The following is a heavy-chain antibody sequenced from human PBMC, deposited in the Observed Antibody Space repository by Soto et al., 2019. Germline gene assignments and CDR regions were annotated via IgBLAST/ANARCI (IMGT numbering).Heavy chain of an antibody. CDR3: ARQRIGARYYYYGMDV. J-gene: IGHJ6*02. V-gene: IGHV3-53*01. D-gene: IGHD3-16*01. CDR2: IYSGGST. Sequence: PGGSLRLSCAASGFTVSSNYMSWVRQAPGKGLEWVSVIYSGGSTYYADSVKGRFTISRDNSKNTLYLQMNSLRAEDTAVYYCARQRIGARYYYYGMDVWGQGTTVTVSS. CDR1: GFTVSSNY.